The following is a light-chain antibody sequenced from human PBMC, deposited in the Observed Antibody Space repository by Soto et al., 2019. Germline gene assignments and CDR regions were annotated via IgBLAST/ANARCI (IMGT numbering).Light chain of an antibody. J-gene: IGLJ3*02. CDR3: AAWDDILTGPWV. CDR2: SDN. Sequence: QSVLTQPPSASGTPGQRVTISCSGSSSNIGNNAVNWYQQLPGTAPKLLIYSDNQRPSGVPDRFSGSKSGTSASLAISGLQSEDEADYYCAAWDDILTGPWVFGGGTKVTVL. CDR1: SSNIGNNA. V-gene: IGLV1-44*01.